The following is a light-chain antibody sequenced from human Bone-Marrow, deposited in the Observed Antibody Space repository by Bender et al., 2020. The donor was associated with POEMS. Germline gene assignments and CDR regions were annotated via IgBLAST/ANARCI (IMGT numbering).Light chain of an antibody. Sequence: QSALTQPASVSGSPGQSITISCTGTSMDIGAYTFVSWYQQRPGQALKLMIYDVTSRPSGVSHRFSGSKSGNTASLTISGLQAEDEADYYCCSYAGYSTYVVLGGGTKVTVL. CDR3: CSYAGYSTYVV. V-gene: IGLV2-14*03. CDR1: SMDIGAYTF. J-gene: IGLJ3*02. CDR2: DVT.